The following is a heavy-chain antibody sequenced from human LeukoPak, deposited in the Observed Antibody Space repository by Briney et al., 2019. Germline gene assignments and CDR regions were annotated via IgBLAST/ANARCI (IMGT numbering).Heavy chain of an antibody. Sequence: PGGFLRLSCAASGFTFSTYGISWVRQAPGKGLEWVSAITGSGDGTKYADSVKGRFTISRDNSKNTVYLQMNSLRVEDTALYYCARRITATTPFDYRGQGTLVIVSS. V-gene: IGHV3-23*01. D-gene: IGHD3-16*01. CDR1: GFTFSTYG. J-gene: IGHJ4*02. CDR2: ITGSGDGT. CDR3: ARRITATTPFDY.